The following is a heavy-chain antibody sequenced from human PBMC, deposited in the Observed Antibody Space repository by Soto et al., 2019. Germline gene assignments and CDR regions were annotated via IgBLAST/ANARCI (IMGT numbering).Heavy chain of an antibody. V-gene: IGHV3-23*01. Sequence: GESLKISCAASGFTFSSYAMSWVRQAPGKGLEWVSAISGSGGSTYYADSVKGRFTISRDNSKNTLYLQMNSLRAEDTAVYYCAKSLPLLRFLEWLLYFDYWGQGTLVTVSS. D-gene: IGHD3-3*01. CDR3: AKSLPLLRFLEWLLYFDY. J-gene: IGHJ4*02. CDR1: GFTFSSYA. CDR2: ISGSGGST.